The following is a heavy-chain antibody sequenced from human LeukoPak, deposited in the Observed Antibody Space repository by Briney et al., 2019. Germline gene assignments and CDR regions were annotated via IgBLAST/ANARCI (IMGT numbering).Heavy chain of an antibody. Sequence: SETLSLTCTVSGGSISSYYWSWIRQPPGKGLEWIGYIYYSGSSNYNPSLKSRVTISVDTSKNQFSLKLSSVTAADTAVYYCARVPGPYCSSTSCLGLYYYYYMDVWGKGTTVTVSS. J-gene: IGHJ6*03. CDR2: IYYSGSS. D-gene: IGHD2-2*01. CDR1: GGSISSYY. V-gene: IGHV4-59*01. CDR3: ARVPGPYCSSTSCLGLYYYYYMDV.